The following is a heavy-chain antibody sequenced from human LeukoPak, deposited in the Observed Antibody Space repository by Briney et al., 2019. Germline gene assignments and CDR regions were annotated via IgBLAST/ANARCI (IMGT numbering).Heavy chain of an antibody. CDR1: GGSFSGYY. Sequence: PSETLSLTCAVYGGSFSGYYWSWIRQPPGKGLEWIGEINHSGSTNYNPSLKSRVTISVDTSKNQFSLKLSSVTAADTAVYYCARAQALRYSSSCYFDYWGQGTLVTVSS. CDR2: INHSGST. V-gene: IGHV4-34*01. J-gene: IGHJ4*02. D-gene: IGHD6-6*01. CDR3: ARAQALRYSSSCYFDY.